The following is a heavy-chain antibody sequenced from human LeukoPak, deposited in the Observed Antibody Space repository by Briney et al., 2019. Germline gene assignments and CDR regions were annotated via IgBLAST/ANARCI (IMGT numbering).Heavy chain of an antibody. D-gene: IGHD3-10*01. V-gene: IGHV4-30-2*01. CDR1: GGSISSGGYS. Sequence: SQTLSLTCAVSGGSISSGGYSWSWIRQPPGKGLEWIGYIYHSGSTYYNPSLKSRVTISVDRSKNQFSLKLSSVTAADTAVYYCASQPSRRTQAYGSGSYYKALGNWGQGTLVTVSS. J-gene: IGHJ4*02. CDR2: IYHSGST. CDR3: ASQPSRRTQAYGSGSYYKALGN.